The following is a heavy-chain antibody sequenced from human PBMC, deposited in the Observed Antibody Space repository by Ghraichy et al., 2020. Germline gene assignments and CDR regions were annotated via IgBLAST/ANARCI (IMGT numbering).Heavy chain of an antibody. D-gene: IGHD3-3*01. V-gene: IGHV1-69*04. CDR3: ARVRINLVWRVWSGYYSSWFDP. CDR1: GGTFSSYA. CDR2: IIPILGIA. Sequence: SVKVSCKASGGTFSSYAISWVRQAPGQGLEWMGRIIPILGIANYAQKFQGRVTITADKSTSTAYMELSSLRSEDTAVYYCARVRINLVWRVWSGYYSSWFDPWGQGTLVTVSS. J-gene: IGHJ5*02.